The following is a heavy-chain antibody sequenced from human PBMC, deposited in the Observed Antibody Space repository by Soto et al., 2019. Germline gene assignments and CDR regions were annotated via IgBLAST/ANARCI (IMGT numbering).Heavy chain of an antibody. V-gene: IGHV3-33*01. D-gene: IGHD3-22*01. CDR2: IWYDGSNK. CDR3: ARGDYYDSSGYYSPWFDP. J-gene: IGHJ5*02. Sequence: QVQLVESGGGVVQPGRSLRLSCAASGFTFSSYGMHWVRQAPGKGLEWVAVIWYDGSNKYYADSVKGRFTISRDNSKNTLYLQMNSLRAEDTAVYYCARGDYYDSSGYYSPWFDPWGQGTLVTVSS. CDR1: GFTFSSYG.